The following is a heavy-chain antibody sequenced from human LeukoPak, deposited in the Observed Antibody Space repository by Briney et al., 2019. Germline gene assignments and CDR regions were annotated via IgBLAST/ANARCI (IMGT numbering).Heavy chain of an antibody. Sequence: GGALRLSCAASGFTFSSYDMTWVRQAPGKGLEWVSVIYSCGSTYYADSVKGRFTISRDNSKNTLYLQMNSLRAEDTAVYYCASYCSGGITFDYWGQGTLVTVSS. D-gene: IGHD2-15*01. CDR3: ASYCSGGITFDY. J-gene: IGHJ4*02. CDR2: IYSCGST. CDR1: GFTFSSYD. V-gene: IGHV3-53*05.